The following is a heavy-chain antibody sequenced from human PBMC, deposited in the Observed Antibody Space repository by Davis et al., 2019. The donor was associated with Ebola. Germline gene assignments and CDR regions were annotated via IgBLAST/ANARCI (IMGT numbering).Heavy chain of an antibody. CDR2: IWYDGSNK. CDR3: AAVDHSSGWPRFDP. V-gene: IGHV3-33*08. CDR1: GFTFSSYG. Sequence: GESLKISCAASGFTFSSYGMHWVRQAPGKGLEWVAVIWYDGSNKYYADSVKGRFTISRDNSKNTLYLQMNSLRSEDTAVYYCAAVDHSSGWPRFDPWGQGTLVTVSS. J-gene: IGHJ5*02. D-gene: IGHD6-19*01.